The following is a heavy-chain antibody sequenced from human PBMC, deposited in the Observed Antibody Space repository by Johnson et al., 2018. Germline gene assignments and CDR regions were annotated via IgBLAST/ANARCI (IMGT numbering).Heavy chain of an antibody. D-gene: IGHD3-22*01. Sequence: VQLVQAGGGLVQPGGSLRLSCAASGFTFSNYWMSWVRQAPGKGLEWVANIKQDGSEKYYVDSVKGRFNISRDNAKNSLYLQMNTLRAEDTAVYYCASRYYDSSGYFAYFQHWGQGTLVTVS. CDR1: GFTFSNYW. CDR3: ASRYYDSSGYFAYFQH. J-gene: IGHJ1*01. CDR2: IKQDGSEK. V-gene: IGHV3-7*01.